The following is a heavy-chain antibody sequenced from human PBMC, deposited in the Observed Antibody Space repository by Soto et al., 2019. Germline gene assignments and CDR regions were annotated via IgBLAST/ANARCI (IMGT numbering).Heavy chain of an antibody. CDR1: GFTFSDYY. V-gene: IGHV3-11*01. D-gene: IGHD6-19*01. CDR2: ISSSGSTI. J-gene: IGHJ4*02. Sequence: NPGGSLRLSCAASGFTFSDYYMSWIRQAPGKGLEWVSYISSSGSTIYYADSVKGRFTISRDNAKNSLYLQMNSLRAEDTAVYYCARAVQQWLGTEPYFDYWGQGTLVTVSS. CDR3: ARAVQQWLGTEPYFDY.